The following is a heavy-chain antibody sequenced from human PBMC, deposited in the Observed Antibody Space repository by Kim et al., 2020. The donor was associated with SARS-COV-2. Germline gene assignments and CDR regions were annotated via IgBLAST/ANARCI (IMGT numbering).Heavy chain of an antibody. CDR2: ISGSGGST. D-gene: IGHD6-13*01. J-gene: IGHJ4*02. CDR1: GFTFSSYA. CDR3: AKRVGRSSSWQGVYFDY. Sequence: GGSLRLSCAASGFTFSSYAMSWVRQAPGKGLEWVSAISGSGGSTYYADSVKGRFTISRDNSKNTLYLQMNSLRAEDTAVYYCAKRVGRSSSWQGVYFDYWGQGTLVTVSS. V-gene: IGHV3-23*01.